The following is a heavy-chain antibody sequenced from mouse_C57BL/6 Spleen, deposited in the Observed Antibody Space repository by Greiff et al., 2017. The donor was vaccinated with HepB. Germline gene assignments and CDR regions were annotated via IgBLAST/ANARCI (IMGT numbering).Heavy chain of an antibody. D-gene: IGHD1-1*01. V-gene: IGHV14-1*01. CDR2: IDPEDGDT. Sequence: VQLQQSGAELVRPGASVKLSCTASGFNIKDYYMHWVKQRPEQGLEWIGRIDPEDGDTEYAPKFQGKATMTADTSSNTAYLQLSSLTSEDTAVYYCTKDYGSSYALDYWGQGTTHTVSS. J-gene: IGHJ2*01. CDR1: GFNIKDYY. CDR3: TKDYGSSYALDY.